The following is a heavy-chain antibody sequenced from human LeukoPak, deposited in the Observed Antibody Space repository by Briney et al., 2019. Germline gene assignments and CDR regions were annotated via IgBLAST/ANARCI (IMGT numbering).Heavy chain of an antibody. J-gene: IGHJ4*02. CDR1: GFTFSTYW. Sequence: PAGGSLRLSCAASGFTFSTYWMHWVRHAPGKGLVWVSRINSDGSSTTYADSVKGRFTISRDNAKNTLFLQMNSLRAEDMAVYYCARDRLAVMDYWGQGTLVTASS. D-gene: IGHD3-9*01. CDR2: INSDGSST. V-gene: IGHV3-74*01. CDR3: ARDRLAVMDY.